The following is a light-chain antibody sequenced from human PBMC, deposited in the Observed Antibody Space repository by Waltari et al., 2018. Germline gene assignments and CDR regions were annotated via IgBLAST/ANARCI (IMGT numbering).Light chain of an antibody. Sequence: EIVLTQSPAPLSLSPGERATPPCRASQSINTYLAWYQQKPGQAPRLLIYDAANRATGIPARFSGSGSGTDFTLIISSLEPEDFAVYYCQQRSNWPPITFGQGTRLEMK. V-gene: IGKV3-11*01. CDR3: QQRSNWPPIT. J-gene: IGKJ5*01. CDR1: QSINTY. CDR2: DAA.